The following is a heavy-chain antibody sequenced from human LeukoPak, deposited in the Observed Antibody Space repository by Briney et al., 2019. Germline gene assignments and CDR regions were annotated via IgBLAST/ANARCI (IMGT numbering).Heavy chain of an antibody. J-gene: IGHJ6*02. CDR1: GGTFSSYA. D-gene: IGHD6-19*01. CDR3: ARDSPTWYSNGWYNLGDYYYGMDV. CDR2: IIPILGIA. Sequence: ASVKVSCKASGGTFSSYAISWVRQAPGQGLEWMGRIIPILGIANYAQKFQGRVTITADKSTSTAYMELSSLRSEDTAVYYCARDSPTWYSNGWYNLGDYYYGMDVWGQGTTVTVSS. V-gene: IGHV1-69*04.